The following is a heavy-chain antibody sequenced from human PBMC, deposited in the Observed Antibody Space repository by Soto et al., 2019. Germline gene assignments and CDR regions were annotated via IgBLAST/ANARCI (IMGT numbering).Heavy chain of an antibody. V-gene: IGHV2-5*02. CDR3: ARCLSEAGSDY. D-gene: IGHD6-19*01. CDR2: IYWDDDK. J-gene: IGHJ4*02. Sequence: QITLKESGPTLVKPTQTLTLTCTFSGFSLSTSGVGVGWIRQPPGKALEWLALIYWDDDKRYSPSLKSRLTIPQNNPQNQVVRTMTNMDPVDTATYYCARCLSEAGSDYWGQGTLVTVSS. CDR1: GFSLSTSGVG.